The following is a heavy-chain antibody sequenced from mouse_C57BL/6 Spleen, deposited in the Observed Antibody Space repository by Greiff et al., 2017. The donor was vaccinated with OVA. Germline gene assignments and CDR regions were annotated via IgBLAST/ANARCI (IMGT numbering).Heavy chain of an antibody. J-gene: IGHJ4*01. CDR1: GYTFTSYW. CDR3: ARGSYGGAMDY. V-gene: IGHV1-5*01. Sequence: VQLQQSGTVLARPGASVKMSCKTSGYTFTSYWMHWVKQRPGQGLEWIGAIYPGNSDTSYNQKFKGKAKLTAVTSASTAYMELSSLTNEDSAVYYCARGSYGGAMDYWGQGTSVTVSS. D-gene: IGHD1-1*01. CDR2: IYPGNSDT.